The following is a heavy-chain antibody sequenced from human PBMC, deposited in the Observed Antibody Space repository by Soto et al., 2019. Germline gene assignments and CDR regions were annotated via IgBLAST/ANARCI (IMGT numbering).Heavy chain of an antibody. CDR1: GGSFSGYY. CDR3: ARSTAARLDYFDY. J-gene: IGHJ4*02. Sequence: PSETLSLTCAVYGGSFSGYYWSWIRQPPGKGLEWIGEINHSGSTNYNPSLKSRVTISVDTSKNQFSLKLSSVTAADTAVYYCARSTAARLDYFDYWGQGTLVTVSS. CDR2: INHSGST. D-gene: IGHD6-6*01. V-gene: IGHV4-34*01.